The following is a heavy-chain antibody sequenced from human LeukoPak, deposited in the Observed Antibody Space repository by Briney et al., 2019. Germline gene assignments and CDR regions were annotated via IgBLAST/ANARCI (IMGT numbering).Heavy chain of an antibody. CDR2: ISYDGSNK. CDR1: GFTFSSYA. V-gene: IGHV3-30*14. D-gene: IGHD2-15*01. J-gene: IGHJ6*03. CDR3: AKNGDRGAYCSGGSCYPYYYYNMDV. Sequence: GGSLRLSCAASGFTFSSYAMHWVRQAPGKGLEWVAVISYDGSNKYYADSVKGRFTISRDNSKNTLYLQMNSLRAEDTAIYYCAKNGDRGAYCSGGSCYPYYYYNMDVWGKGTTVTISS.